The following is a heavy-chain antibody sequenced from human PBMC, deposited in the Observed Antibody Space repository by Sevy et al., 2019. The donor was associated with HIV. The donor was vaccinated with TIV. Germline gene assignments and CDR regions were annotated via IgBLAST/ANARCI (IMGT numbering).Heavy chain of an antibody. CDR1: GYTFTSYG. J-gene: IGHJ4*02. V-gene: IGHV7-4-1*02. CDR2: INTNTGNP. CDR3: ARELGPFDY. Sequence: ASVKVSCKASGYTFTSYGINWVRQAPGQGLEWMGWINTNTGNPTYVQGFTGRFVFSLDTYVSTAYLQTSSLKAEDTAVYYCARELGPFDYWGQGTLVTVSS. D-gene: IGHD7-27*01.